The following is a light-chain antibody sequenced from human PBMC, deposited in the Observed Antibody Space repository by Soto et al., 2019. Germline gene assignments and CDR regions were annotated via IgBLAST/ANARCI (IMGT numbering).Light chain of an antibody. CDR1: QSISSW. Sequence: DIQMTQSPSTLSASVGDRVTITCRASQSISSWLAWYQQKPGKAPKLLIYKASSLESGVPSRFSGSGSGTEFTLTISSLQPDDFATYYCQQYSSYSPVTFGGGTKVDIK. CDR3: QQYSSYSPVT. J-gene: IGKJ4*01. V-gene: IGKV1-5*03. CDR2: KAS.